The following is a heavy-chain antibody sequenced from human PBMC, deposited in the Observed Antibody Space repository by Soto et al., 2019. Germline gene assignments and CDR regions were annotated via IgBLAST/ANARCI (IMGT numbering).Heavy chain of an antibody. J-gene: IGHJ6*02. V-gene: IGHV3-48*03. D-gene: IGHD1-1*01. CDR2: IDSSGTTV. Sequence: EVQIVESGGRLVRPGGSLRLSCDASMFSISAYAMFWVRQAPGKGLEWIAEIDSSGTTVYYADSVKGRFAISRENNKKTVYLHMTSLRAEDTALYYCAKDFELPDGDYYHYGMDVWGQGTTVSVSS. CDR1: MFSISAYA. CDR3: AKDFELPDGDYYHYGMDV.